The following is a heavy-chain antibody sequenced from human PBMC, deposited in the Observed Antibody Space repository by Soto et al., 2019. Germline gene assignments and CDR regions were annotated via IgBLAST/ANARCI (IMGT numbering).Heavy chain of an antibody. CDR3: ARDSRGLHANWFDP. J-gene: IGHJ5*02. CDR2: IYYSGST. V-gene: IGHV4-31*03. Sequence: SQTLSLTCTVSGGSISSLGYYWSWIRQHPGKGLEWIGYIYYSGSTYYNPPLKSRVTISVDTSKNQFSLKLSSVTAADTAVYYCARDSRGLHANWFDPWGQGTLVTVSS. D-gene: IGHD4-4*01. CDR1: GGSISSLGYY.